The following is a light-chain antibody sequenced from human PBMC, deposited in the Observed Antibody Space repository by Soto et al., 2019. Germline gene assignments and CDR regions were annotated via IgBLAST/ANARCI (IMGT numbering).Light chain of an antibody. Sequence: DIQMNQSPSSLSASVGDRVSITFRASQYIDNHLAWYQQKAGKGPKLLIFGAFTLQSGVPSRFSGSGSGTEFTLPISSLQPDDFATYYSQQYNSYSTFGQGTRLEIK. CDR3: QQYNSYST. V-gene: IGKV1-27*01. J-gene: IGKJ5*01. CDR2: GAF. CDR1: QYIDNH.